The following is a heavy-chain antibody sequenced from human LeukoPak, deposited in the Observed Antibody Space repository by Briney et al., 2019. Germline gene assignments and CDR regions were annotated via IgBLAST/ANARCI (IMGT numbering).Heavy chain of an antibody. CDR3: TTDLNARNDY. CDR1: GFTFSNAW. CDR2: TKSKTDGGTT. Sequence: PGGSLRLSCAASGFTFSNAWMSWVRQAPGKGLEWVGRTKSKTDGGTTDYAAPVKGRFTISRDDSKNTLYLQMNSLKTEDTAVYYCTTDLNARNDYWGQGTLVTVSS. V-gene: IGHV3-15*01. J-gene: IGHJ4*02.